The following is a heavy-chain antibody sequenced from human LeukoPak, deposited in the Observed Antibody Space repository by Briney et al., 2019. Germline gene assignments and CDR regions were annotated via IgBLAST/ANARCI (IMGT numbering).Heavy chain of an antibody. J-gene: IGHJ6*02. D-gene: IGHD1-26*01. CDR1: GFTFSRYG. CDR2: ISYDGSNK. CDR3: AKEWPWENFYYGMNV. Sequence: PGTSLRLSCAASGFTFSRYGMHWVRQAPGKGLEWVAIISYDGSNKYHADSVKGRFTISRDNSKKTLYLQMNSLGAEDTAVYYCAKEWPWENFYYGMNVWGQGTTVTVSS. V-gene: IGHV3-30*18.